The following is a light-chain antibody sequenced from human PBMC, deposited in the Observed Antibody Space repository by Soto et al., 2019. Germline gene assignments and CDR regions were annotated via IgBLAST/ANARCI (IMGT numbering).Light chain of an antibody. CDR3: SSYSTTTTCV. Sequence: QSALTQPASVSGSPGQSITISCTGSTYDIGTYSFVSWYQHHPGKAPKLIIFDVNNRPSGVSNRFSGSKSGDTASLTISGLQAEDEADYYCSSYSTTTTCVFGGGTKVTVL. CDR1: TYDIGTYSF. V-gene: IGLV2-14*03. J-gene: IGLJ3*02. CDR2: DVN.